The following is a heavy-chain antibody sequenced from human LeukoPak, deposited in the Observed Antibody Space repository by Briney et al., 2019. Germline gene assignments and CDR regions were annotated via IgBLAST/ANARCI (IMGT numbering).Heavy chain of an antibody. J-gene: IGHJ4*02. CDR2: IYTSGGT. V-gene: IGHV4-61*02. CDR1: GGSISSGSYY. D-gene: IGHD2-15*01. CDR3: ASVRLGYCTAGSCSPVDY. Sequence: PSETLSLTCAVSGGSISSGSYYWSWIRQPAGKGLEWIGRIYTSGGTNYNPSLKSRVTISVDTSKNQFSLKPSSVTAADTAVYYCASVRLGYCTAGSCSPVDYWGQGTLVAVSS.